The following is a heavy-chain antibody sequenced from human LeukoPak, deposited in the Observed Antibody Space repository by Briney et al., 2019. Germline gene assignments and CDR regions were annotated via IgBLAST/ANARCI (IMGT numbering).Heavy chain of an antibody. J-gene: IGHJ6*03. D-gene: IGHD1-26*01. Sequence: PSETLSLTCTVSGVSISSSNSYWGWIRQPPGKGLEWIGSIYHSGSTYYNPSLKSRVTISVDTSKNQFSLKLSSVTAADTAVYYCARDGGRLYYYYMDVWGKGTTVTVSS. CDR3: ARDGGRLYYYYMDV. CDR1: GVSISSSNSY. V-gene: IGHV4-39*07. CDR2: IYHSGST.